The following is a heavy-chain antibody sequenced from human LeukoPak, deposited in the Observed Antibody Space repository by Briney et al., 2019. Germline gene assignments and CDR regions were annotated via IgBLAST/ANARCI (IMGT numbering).Heavy chain of an antibody. CDR3: ARDRGSDYYDSSGSIQGWFDP. CDR1: GYTFTGYY. Sequence: ASVKVSCKASGYTFTGYYMHWVRQAPGQGLEWMGWINPNSGGTNYAQKFQGRVTMTRDTSISTAYMELSRLRSDDAAVYYCARDRGSDYYDSSGSIQGWFDPWAREPWSPSPQ. CDR2: INPNSGGT. J-gene: IGHJ5*02. D-gene: IGHD3-22*01. V-gene: IGHV1-2*02.